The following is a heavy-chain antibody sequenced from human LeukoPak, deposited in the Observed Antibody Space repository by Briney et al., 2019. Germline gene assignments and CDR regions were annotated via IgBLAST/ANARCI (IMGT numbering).Heavy chain of an antibody. J-gene: IGHJ5*02. CDR2: INQDGNEK. V-gene: IGHV3-7*01. D-gene: IGHD2/OR15-2a*01. Sequence: GGSLRLSCEGSGFNFNSHWMSWVRQAPGKGPEWVTNINQDGNEKYYAGSVKGRFTVSRDNVKKSVYLQMDSVRADDTGVYYCARDANLRGYNSWFDPWGQGTLVTVSS. CDR1: GFNFNSHW. CDR3: ARDANLRGYNSWFDP.